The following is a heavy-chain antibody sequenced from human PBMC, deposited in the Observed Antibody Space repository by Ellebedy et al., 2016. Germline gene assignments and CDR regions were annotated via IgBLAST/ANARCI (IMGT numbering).Heavy chain of an antibody. J-gene: IGHJ4*02. CDR1: GFTVTSNY. V-gene: IGHV3-66*01. CDR3: TRGDYY. Sequence: GGSLRLSCAASGFTVTSNYMSWVRQAPGKGLEWVSVVYSGGSTDYADSVKGRFTISRDNSKNMLYLRMSSLRAEDTAVYYCTRGDYYWGQGTLVSVSS. CDR2: VYSGGST.